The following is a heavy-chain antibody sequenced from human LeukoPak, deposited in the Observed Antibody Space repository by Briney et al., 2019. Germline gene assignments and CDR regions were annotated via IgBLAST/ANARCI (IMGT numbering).Heavy chain of an antibody. Sequence: ASVKVSCKASGYTFTSYGISWVRQAPGQGLEWMGWISAYNGNTNYAQKLQGRVTMTTDTSTSTAYMELRSLRSDDTAVYYCARGSLYYYDSSGYKKGPDYYYGMDVWGQGTTVTVSS. D-gene: IGHD3-22*01. V-gene: IGHV1-18*01. J-gene: IGHJ6*02. CDR3: ARGSLYYYDSSGYKKGPDYYYGMDV. CDR2: ISAYNGNT. CDR1: GYTFTSYG.